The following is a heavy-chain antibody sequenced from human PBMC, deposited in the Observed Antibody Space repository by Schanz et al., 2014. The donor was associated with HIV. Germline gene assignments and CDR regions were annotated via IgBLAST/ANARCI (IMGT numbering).Heavy chain of an antibody. J-gene: IGHJ3*02. CDR1: GLTFSSHP. Sequence: VQLLESGGGLIQPGGSQRLFCAASGLTFSSHPMAWVRQAPGRGLEWVAIIGYDGSNIYYAASVKGRFTVSRDNSRNTNTLYLQMNSLRAEDTAVYYCAKGKGLTVVVVDAFDIWGQGTMVTVSS. D-gene: IGHD3-22*01. V-gene: IGHV3-30*02. CDR3: AKGKGLTVVVVDAFDI. CDR2: IGYDGSNI.